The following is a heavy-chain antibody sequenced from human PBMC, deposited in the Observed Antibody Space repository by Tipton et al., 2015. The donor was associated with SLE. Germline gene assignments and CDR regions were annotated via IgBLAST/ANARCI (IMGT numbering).Heavy chain of an antibody. CDR3: ARDPRNKGFDP. CDR2: IVGTGGST. CDR1: GFIFSNYA. J-gene: IGHJ5*02. D-gene: IGHD1/OR15-1a*01. V-gene: IGHV3-23*01. Sequence: GSLRLSCAASGFIFSNYAMSWVRQAPGKGLEWVSAIVGTGGSTYSADSVKGRFTISRDNSKNTLYLQMNSLRAEDTAVYYCARDPRNKGFDPWGQGTLVTVSS.